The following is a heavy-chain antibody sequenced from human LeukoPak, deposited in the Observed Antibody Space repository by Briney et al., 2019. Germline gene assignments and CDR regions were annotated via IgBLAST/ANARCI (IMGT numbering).Heavy chain of an antibody. D-gene: IGHD5-18*01. CDR3: ATDKKYGIPYFDY. CDR1: GYTFTDYY. CDR2: VDPEDGET. Sequence: GASVKVSCKXSGYTFTDYYMHWLQQAPGKGLERMGLVDPEDGETIYAEKFQGRVTITADTSTDTAYMELSSLRSEDTAVYYCATDKKYGIPYFDYWGQGTLVTVSS. V-gene: IGHV1-69-2*01. J-gene: IGHJ4*02.